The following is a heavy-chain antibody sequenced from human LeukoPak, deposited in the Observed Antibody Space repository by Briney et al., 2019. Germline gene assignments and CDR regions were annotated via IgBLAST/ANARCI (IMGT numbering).Heavy chain of an antibody. J-gene: IGHJ6*02. CDR2: IYYSGST. D-gene: IGHD3-3*01. V-gene: IGHV4-30-4*01. Sequence: SQTLSLTCTVSGGSLSSGDSYWSWVRQPPGRGLGWVGYIYYSGSTYYNPSLKSRVTISVDTSKNPFSLKLSSVTAADTAVYYCARARYDFWSNYYYGMDVWGQGTTVTVSS. CDR1: GGSLSSGDSY. CDR3: ARARYDFWSNYYYGMDV.